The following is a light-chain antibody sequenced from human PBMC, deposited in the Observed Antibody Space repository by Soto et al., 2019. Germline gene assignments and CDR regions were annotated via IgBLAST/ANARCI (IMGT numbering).Light chain of an antibody. CDR2: GVS. CDR1: QSVANN. V-gene: IGKV3-15*01. CDR3: QQRGNWWT. Sequence: EIVMTQSPATLSVSPGERATLSCRASQSVANNLAWYQQKPGQAPRLLIHGVSARATGIPARFSGSGSGTDFTLTISSLEPEDFAIYFCQQRGNWWTFGQGTKVDIK. J-gene: IGKJ1*01.